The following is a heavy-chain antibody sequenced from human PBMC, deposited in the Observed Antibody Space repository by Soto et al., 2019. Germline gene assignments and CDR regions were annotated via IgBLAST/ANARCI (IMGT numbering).Heavy chain of an antibody. J-gene: IGHJ5*02. CDR1: GFTFSDYY. CDR3: ARDKTSAGSGVDP. D-gene: IGHD3-10*01. CDR2: ISSSSSYT. Sequence: PVGSLRLSCAASGFTFSDYYMSWIRQAPGKGLEWVSYISSSSSYTNYADSVKGRFTISRDNAKNSLYLQMNSLRAEDTAVYYCARDKTSAGSGVDPWGQGTLVTVSS. V-gene: IGHV3-11*06.